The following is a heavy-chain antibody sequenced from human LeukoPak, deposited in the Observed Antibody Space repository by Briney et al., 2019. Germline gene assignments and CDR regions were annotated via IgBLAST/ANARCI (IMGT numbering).Heavy chain of an antibody. V-gene: IGHV3-30*04. D-gene: IGHD3-10*01. CDR3: ARGVGELSGGRDFDY. J-gene: IGHJ4*02. CDR1: GFTFSSYA. Sequence: GGSLRLSCEASGFTFSSYAMHWVRQAPGKGLEWVAVISYDGSNKYYADSVKGRFTISRDNSKNTLYLQMNSLRAEDTAVYYCARGVGELSGGRDFDYWGQGTLVTVSS. CDR2: ISYDGSNK.